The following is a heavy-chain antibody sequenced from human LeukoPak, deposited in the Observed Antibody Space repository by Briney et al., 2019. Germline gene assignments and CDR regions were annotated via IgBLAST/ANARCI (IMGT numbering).Heavy chain of an antibody. CDR2: IKQDGSEK. D-gene: IGHD3-3*01. V-gene: IGHV3-7*01. CDR3: ARGEFSYYDFWSGYGRFDY. CDR1: GFTFSSYW. Sequence: PGGSLRLSCAASGFTFSSYWMSWVRQAPGKGLEWVANIKQDGSEKYYVDSVKGRFTISRDNAKNSLYLQMNSLRAEDTAVYYCARGEFSYYDFWSGYGRFDYWGQGTLVTVSS. J-gene: IGHJ4*02.